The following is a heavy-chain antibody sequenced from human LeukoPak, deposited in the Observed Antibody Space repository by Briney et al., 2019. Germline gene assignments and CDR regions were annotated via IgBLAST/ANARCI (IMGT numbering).Heavy chain of an antibody. D-gene: IGHD1-26*01. Sequence: PGGSLRLSCAASGFTFSSYAMSWVRQAPGKGLEWVSAISDSGDSTYYADSVKGRFTISRDNSKNTLYLQMNSLRVDETAVYYCAKVGGIGSYQFLDSWGQGTLVTVSS. CDR3: AKVGGIGSYQFLDS. V-gene: IGHV3-23*01. J-gene: IGHJ4*02. CDR1: GFTFSSYA. CDR2: ISDSGDST.